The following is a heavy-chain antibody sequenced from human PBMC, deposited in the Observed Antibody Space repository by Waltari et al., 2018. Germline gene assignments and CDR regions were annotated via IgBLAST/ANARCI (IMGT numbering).Heavy chain of an antibody. D-gene: IGHD7-27*01. CDR3: ARDKWGPDY. J-gene: IGHJ4*02. V-gene: IGHV3-20*04. CDR2: ISWNGANT. Sequence: EVLLVESGGGVVRPGGSLRLSCAASGFIFDDYGMVWVRQAPGKGLEWGSGISWNGANTDYADSVKGRFTISRDKAKNSLYLQMNSLRAEDTAFYYCARDKWGPDYWGQGTLVTVSS. CDR1: GFIFDDYG.